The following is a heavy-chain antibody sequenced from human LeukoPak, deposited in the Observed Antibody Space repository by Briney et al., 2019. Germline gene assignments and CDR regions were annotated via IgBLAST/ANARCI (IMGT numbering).Heavy chain of an antibody. D-gene: IGHD5-12*01. Sequence: SETLSLTCAVYGGSFSGYYWCWIRQPPGKGLEWIGEINHSGSTNYNPSLKSRVTISVDTSKNQFSLKLSSVTAADTAVYYCARVATPHYFDYWGQGTLVTVSS. V-gene: IGHV4-34*01. CDR2: INHSGST. CDR3: ARVATPHYFDY. CDR1: GGSFSGYY. J-gene: IGHJ4*02.